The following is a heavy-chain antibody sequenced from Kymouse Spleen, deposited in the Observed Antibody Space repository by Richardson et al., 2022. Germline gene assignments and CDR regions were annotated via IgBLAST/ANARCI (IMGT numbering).Heavy chain of an antibody. V-gene: IGHV3-33*01. CDR1: GFTFSSYG. CDR2: IWYDGSNK. CDR3: ARKYKQQLEYFDY. D-gene: IGHD6-13*01. J-gene: IGHJ4*02. Sequence: QVQLVESGGGVVQPGRSLRLSCAASGFTFSSYGMHWVRQAPGKGLEWVAVIWYDGSNKYYADSVKGRFTISRDNSKNTLYLQMNSLRAEDTAVYYCARKYKQQLEYFDYWGQGTLVTVSS.